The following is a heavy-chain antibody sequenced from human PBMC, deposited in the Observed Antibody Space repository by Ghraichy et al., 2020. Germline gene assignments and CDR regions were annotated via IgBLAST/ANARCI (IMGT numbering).Heavy chain of an antibody. CDR3: ARATWVYAMSDY. J-gene: IGHJ4*02. CDR1: GSTFTSSG. V-gene: IGHV1-18*01. CDR2: ISAYNGNT. Sequence: ASVKVSCKASGSTFTSSGISWERQAPGQGLEWMGWISAYNGNTNYAQKLQGRVTMTTDTSTSTAYMELRSLRSDDTAVYYCARATWVYAMSDYWGQGTLVTVSS. D-gene: IGHD2-8*01.